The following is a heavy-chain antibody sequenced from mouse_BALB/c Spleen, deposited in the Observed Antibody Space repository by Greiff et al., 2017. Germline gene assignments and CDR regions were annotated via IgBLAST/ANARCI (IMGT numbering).Heavy chain of an antibody. V-gene: IGHV1-25*01. Sequence: VQLQQSGPELVKPGASMKISCKASGYSFTGYTMNWVKQSHGKNLEWIGLINPYNGGTSYNQKFKGKATFTVDTSSSTAYMELLSLTSEDSAVYYCASYTHRYDRTWFAYWGQGRLVTVSA. J-gene: IGHJ3*01. CDR1: GYSFTGYT. D-gene: IGHD2-14*01. CDR2: INPYNGGT. CDR3: ASYTHRYDRTWFAY.